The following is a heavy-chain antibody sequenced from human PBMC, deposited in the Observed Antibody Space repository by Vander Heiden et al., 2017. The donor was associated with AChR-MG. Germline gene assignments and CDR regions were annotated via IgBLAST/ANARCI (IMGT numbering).Heavy chain of an antibody. CDR1: GFTFGSYG. CDR3: ARDGSFSSSWYFDY. CDR2: IWYDGSNK. D-gene: IGHD6-13*01. Sequence: QVQLVESGGGVVQPGRSLRLSCAASGFTFGSYGMHWVRQAPGKGLEWVAVIWYDGSNKYYADSVKGRFTISRDNSKNTLYLQMNSLRAEDTAVYYCARDGSFSSSWYFDYWGQGTLVTVSS. J-gene: IGHJ4*02. V-gene: IGHV3-33*01.